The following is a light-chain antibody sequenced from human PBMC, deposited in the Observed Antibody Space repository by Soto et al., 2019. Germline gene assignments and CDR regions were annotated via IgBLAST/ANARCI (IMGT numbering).Light chain of an antibody. Sequence: AIQLTQSPSSLSASVGDRVTITCQASQGISSALAWYQQKPGTAPKLLIYDASSLESGVPSRFSGSGSGTDFTLTVSSLQPADLATYYCQQFNSYPLTFGGGTKVEIK. V-gene: IGKV1-13*02. J-gene: IGKJ4*01. CDR3: QQFNSYPLT. CDR2: DAS. CDR1: QGISSA.